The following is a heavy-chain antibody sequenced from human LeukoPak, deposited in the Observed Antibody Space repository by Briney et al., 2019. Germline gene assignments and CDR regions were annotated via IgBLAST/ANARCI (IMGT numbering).Heavy chain of an antibody. V-gene: IGHV3-30*02. CDR1: GFTFSSYG. D-gene: IGHD2-2*01. CDR3: AKDRAVVPAAMLGY. J-gene: IGHJ4*02. Sequence: GGSLRLSCAASGFTFSSYGMHWVRQAPGKGLEWVAFIRYDGSNKYYADSVKGRFTISRDNSKNTLYLQMNSLRAEDTAVYYRAKDRAVVPAAMLGYWGQGTLVTVSS. CDR2: IRYDGSNK.